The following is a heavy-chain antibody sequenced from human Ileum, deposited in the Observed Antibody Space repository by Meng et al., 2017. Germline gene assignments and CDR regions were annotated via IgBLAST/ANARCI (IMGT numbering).Heavy chain of an antibody. CDR2: IYESGTT. CDR1: VAVIRNGNW. J-gene: IGHJ4*02. Sequence: GEVQELVDGVVSASETLSLGCGVSVAVIRNGNWGSWGRAPPGKGLEWIGEIYESGTTNYNPSLKSRVTISVDKSKNEFSLKLSSVTAADTALYYCARVSYNKGSPKFDSWGQGTLVTVSS. CDR3: ARVSYNKGSPKFDS. D-gene: IGHD1-14*01. V-gene: IGHV4-4*02.